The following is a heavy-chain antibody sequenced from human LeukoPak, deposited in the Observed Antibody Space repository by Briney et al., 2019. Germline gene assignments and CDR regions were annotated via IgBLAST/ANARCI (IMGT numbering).Heavy chain of an antibody. J-gene: IGHJ4*02. V-gene: IGHV4-59*11. D-gene: IGHD6-13*01. CDR3: ARGEYQYSSSFEY. Sequence: SGTLSLTCTVSGGSISSHYWSWIREPPGKGLEWIGYIYYSGSTTYNPSPKSRVTTSLDTSKNQFSLKLSSVTAADTAVYYCARGEYQYSSSFEYWGQGTLVTVSS. CDR1: GGSISSHY. CDR2: IYYSGST.